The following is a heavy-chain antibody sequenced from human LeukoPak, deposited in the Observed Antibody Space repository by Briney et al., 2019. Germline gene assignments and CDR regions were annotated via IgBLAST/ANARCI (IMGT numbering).Heavy chain of an antibody. D-gene: IGHD2/OR15-2a*01. CDR3: ARVSERDKFALIEGRFDP. V-gene: IGHV3-7*01. CDR2: IWKDGSEK. CDR1: GFSFSSYW. J-gene: IGHJ5*02. Sequence: PGGSLRLSCAASGFSFSSYWMRWVRQAPGKGLEWVASIWKDGSEKCYLDSVKGRFTIARHNDKHSVHLQMNSVRAEDRAVYYCARVSERDKFALIEGRFDPWGQGTLVTVSS.